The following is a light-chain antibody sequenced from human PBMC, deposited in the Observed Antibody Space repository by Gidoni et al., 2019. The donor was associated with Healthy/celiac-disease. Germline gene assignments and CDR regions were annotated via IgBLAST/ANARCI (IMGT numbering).Light chain of an antibody. CDR1: KIRSKS. Sequence: SYVLTQPPSVSVAPGKTARITRGGNKIRSKSVHWYPQKPGQAAVLVIYYDSDRPSGIPERFSGSNSGNTATLTISRVEAGDEADYYCQVWDSSSDHLVVFGGGTKLTVL. CDR2: YDS. J-gene: IGLJ2*01. CDR3: QVWDSSSDHLVV. V-gene: IGLV3-21*04.